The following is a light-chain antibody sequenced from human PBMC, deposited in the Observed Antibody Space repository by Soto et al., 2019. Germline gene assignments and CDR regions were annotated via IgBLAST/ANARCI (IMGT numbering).Light chain of an antibody. J-gene: IGKJ1*01. Sequence: EIVLTQSPDTLSLSPGERATLSCRASQSVSSSSLAWYQQKPGQAPRLLIYGASSRATGIPDRFSGSGSGTDFTLTISRLEPADFAVYYCQQYNNWPSWTFGQGTKVEIK. CDR1: QSVSSSS. CDR2: GAS. CDR3: QQYNNWPSWT. V-gene: IGKV3-20*01.